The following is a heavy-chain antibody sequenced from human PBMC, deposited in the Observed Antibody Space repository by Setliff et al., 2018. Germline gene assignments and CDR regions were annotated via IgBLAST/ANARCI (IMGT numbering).Heavy chain of an antibody. J-gene: IGHJ4*01. D-gene: IGHD3-9*01. Sequence: PSETLSLTCTVSGGSITSGSFYWSWIRQPAGKKLEWIGRIHASGSPDYNPSFQSRVTISRDTSTNQFSLKLGSVTAADTAVYYCARERYFDWFFEDWGHGTLVTVSS. CDR2: IHASGSP. V-gene: IGHV4-61*02. CDR1: GGSITSGSFY. CDR3: ARERYFDWFFED.